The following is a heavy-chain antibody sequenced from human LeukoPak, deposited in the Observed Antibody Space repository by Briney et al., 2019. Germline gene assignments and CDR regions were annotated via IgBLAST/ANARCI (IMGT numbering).Heavy chain of an antibody. CDR3: ARDIAHCSGDICYNIRFDS. V-gene: IGHV3-48*01. CDR2: IGVGSSTK. D-gene: IGHD2-15*01. CDR1: GFTFRDYA. Sequence: GGSLRLSCAASGFTFRDYAMNWVRQAPGKGLEWVSYIGVGSSTKYYGDSVKGRFTISRDDAKNSVYLQMNSLRAEDTAVYFCARDIAHCSGDICYNIRFDSWGQGTLVTVSS. J-gene: IGHJ5*01.